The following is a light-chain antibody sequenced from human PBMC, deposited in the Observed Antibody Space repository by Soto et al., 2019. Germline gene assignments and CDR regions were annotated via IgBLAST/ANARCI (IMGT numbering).Light chain of an antibody. CDR3: QQSYSTTWT. V-gene: IGKV1-39*01. J-gene: IGKJ1*01. Sequence: DIQMTQSPSSLSASVGDIVTITCQASQNINNYLNWYQQKPGRAPKLLIYDASNLEAGVPSRFSGSGSETDFTLTISSLQPEDCATYPCQQSYSTTWTFGQGTKVDI. CDR1: QNINNY. CDR2: DAS.